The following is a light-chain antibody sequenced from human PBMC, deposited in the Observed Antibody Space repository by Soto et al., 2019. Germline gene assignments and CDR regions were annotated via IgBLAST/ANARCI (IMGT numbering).Light chain of an antibody. V-gene: IGLV1-44*01. J-gene: IGLJ2*01. CDR1: SSNMGTNT. CDR3: AAWDGSLNHIL. CDR2: SDN. Sequence: QSVLTRPPSASGTPGQRVTISCSGSSSNMGTNTVNWYQQLPRAAPKLLIYSDNQRPSGVPDRFSGSKSGTSASLAITGLQSEDEADYYCAAWDGSLNHILFGGGTKLTVL.